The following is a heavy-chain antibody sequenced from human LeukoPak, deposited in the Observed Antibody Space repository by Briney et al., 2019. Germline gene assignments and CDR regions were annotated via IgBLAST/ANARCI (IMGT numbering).Heavy chain of an antibody. Sequence: ASVKVSCKASGYTFTSYGISWVRQAPGQGLEWMGWISAYNGNTNYAQKLQGRVTMTTDTSTSTAYMELSSLRSEDTAVYYCARAVVPAAPYYYYYYMDVWGKGTTVTVSS. D-gene: IGHD2-2*01. V-gene: IGHV1-18*01. CDR2: ISAYNGNT. CDR3: ARAVVPAAPYYYYYYMDV. J-gene: IGHJ6*03. CDR1: GYTFTSYG.